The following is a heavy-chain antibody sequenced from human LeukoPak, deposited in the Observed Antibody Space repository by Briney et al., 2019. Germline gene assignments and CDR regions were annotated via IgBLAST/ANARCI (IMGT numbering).Heavy chain of an antibody. CDR3: STSFDY. V-gene: IGHV3-15*01. J-gene: IGHJ4*02. CDR2: IKSKTDGETT. Sequence: GGSLRLSCAASGFIFSNVWMSWVRQAPGKGLEWVGRIKSKTDGETTDYAAPVKGRFTISRDDSKNTLYLQMNTLKTEDTAVYYCSTSFDYWGQGTLVTVSS. D-gene: IGHD3-16*02. CDR1: GFIFSNVW.